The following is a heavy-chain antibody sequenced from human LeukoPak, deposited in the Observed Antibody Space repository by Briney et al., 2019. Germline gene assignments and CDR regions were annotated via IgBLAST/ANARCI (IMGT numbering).Heavy chain of an antibody. V-gene: IGHV3-30-3*01. CDR1: GFTFSSYA. CDR2: ISYDGSNK. Sequence: GGSLRLSCAASGFTFSSYAMHWVRQAPGKGLEWVAVISYDGSNKYYADSVKGRFTISRDNAKNSLYLQMNSLRAEDTAVYYCARVGYSYGYVLNYYYMDVWGKGTTVTVSS. D-gene: IGHD5-18*01. CDR3: ARVGYSYGYVLNYYYMDV. J-gene: IGHJ6*03.